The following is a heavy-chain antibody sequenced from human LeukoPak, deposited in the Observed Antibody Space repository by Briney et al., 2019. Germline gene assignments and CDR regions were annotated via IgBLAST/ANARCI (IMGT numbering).Heavy chain of an antibody. CDR1: GGSISSSSYY. CDR2: IYYSGSS. Sequence: SETLSLTCTVSGGSISSSSYYWGWIRQPPGKGLEWIGSIYYSGSSYYNPSLKSRVTISVDTSRNQFSLKLRSVTAADTAVYYCARSGCSGGSCFYCLDYWGQGTLVTVSS. V-gene: IGHV4-39*01. D-gene: IGHD2-15*01. CDR3: ARSGCSGGSCFYCLDY. J-gene: IGHJ4*02.